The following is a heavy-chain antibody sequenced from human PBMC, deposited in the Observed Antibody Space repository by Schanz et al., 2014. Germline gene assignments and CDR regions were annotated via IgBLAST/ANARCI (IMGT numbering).Heavy chain of an antibody. CDR1: GVSISSFY. D-gene: IGHD3-10*01. CDR2: IYGGGSA. V-gene: IGHV4-59*08. Sequence: QVQLQESGPGLVRPSETLSLTCTVSGVSISSFYWSWIRQSRGQGLEYFGYIYGGGSAGYNPSFKSRVTMTFDSSRNAYSLMLSSVTAADTAVYYCTRMSLRRGDYGGLDVWGQGTTVTVSS. CDR3: TRMSLRRGDYGGLDV. J-gene: IGHJ6*02.